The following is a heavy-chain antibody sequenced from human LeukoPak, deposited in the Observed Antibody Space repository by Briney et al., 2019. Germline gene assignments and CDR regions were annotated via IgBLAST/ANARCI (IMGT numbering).Heavy chain of an antibody. CDR2: IRYDGSNK. V-gene: IGHV3-30*02. CDR3: AKDFMVVANYYYYMDV. D-gene: IGHD2-15*01. J-gene: IGHJ6*03. Sequence: GGSLRLSCAASGFTFSSYGMHWVRQAPGKGLEWVAFIRYDGSNKYYADSVKGRFTISRDNSKNTLYLQMNSLRAEDTAVYYCAKDFMVVANYYYYMDVWGKGTTVTISS. CDR1: GFTFSSYG.